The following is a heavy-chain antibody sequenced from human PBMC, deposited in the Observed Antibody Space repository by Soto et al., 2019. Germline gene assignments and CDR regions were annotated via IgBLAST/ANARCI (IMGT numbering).Heavy chain of an antibody. Sequence: SETMSHTSTVSDSYIRSSSFHSVWIRQPPGKGLEWIGSIYYSGSTYYSPSLKSRVTISVDTSKNQFSLKLSSVTAADTAVYYCARRERAAGTDWWFDPWGQG. CDR2: IYYSGST. CDR1: DSYIRSSSFH. D-gene: IGHD6-13*01. J-gene: IGHJ5*02. V-gene: IGHV4-39*01. CDR3: ARRERAAGTDWWFDP.